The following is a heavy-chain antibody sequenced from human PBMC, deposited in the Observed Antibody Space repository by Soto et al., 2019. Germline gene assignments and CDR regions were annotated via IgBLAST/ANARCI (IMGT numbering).Heavy chain of an antibody. J-gene: IGHJ4*02. CDR3: ARVDSYGGANGAVDY. Sequence: SVKVSCKASGGTFSNYAISWVRQAPGQGLEWMGGIIPIFGTANYAQKFQGRVTITADESTSTAYMELSSLRSEDTAVYYCARVDSYGGANGAVDYWGQGTLGTVSS. CDR1: GGTFSNYA. D-gene: IGHD5-18*01. CDR2: IIPIFGTA. V-gene: IGHV1-69*13.